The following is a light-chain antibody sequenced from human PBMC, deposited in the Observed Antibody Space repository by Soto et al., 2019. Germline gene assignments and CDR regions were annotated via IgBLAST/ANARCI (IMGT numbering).Light chain of an antibody. CDR2: MVS. CDR1: SSDVGNYNY. CDR3: TSPTPGSLYV. J-gene: IGLJ1*01. Sequence: VLTQPASVSGSPGQSITISCTGTSSDVGNYNYVSWYQQYPGRVPKLLIYMVSNRPSGVSNRFSGSKSGNTASLTISGLQAEDEADYFCTSPTPGSLYVFGTGTKGTVL. V-gene: IGLV2-14*01.